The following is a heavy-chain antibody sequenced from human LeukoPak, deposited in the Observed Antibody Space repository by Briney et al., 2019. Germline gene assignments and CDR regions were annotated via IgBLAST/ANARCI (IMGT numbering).Heavy chain of an antibody. V-gene: IGHV1-3*01. CDR3: ARDNGDSDAFDI. Sequence: ASMKVSCKASGYTFTSYAMHLVRQAPGQRLEWMGWINAGNGNTKYSQKFQGRVTITRDTSASTAYMELSSLRSEDTAVYYCARDNGDSDAFDIWGQGTMVTVSS. CDR1: GYTFTSYA. J-gene: IGHJ3*02. D-gene: IGHD2-21*02. CDR2: INAGNGNT.